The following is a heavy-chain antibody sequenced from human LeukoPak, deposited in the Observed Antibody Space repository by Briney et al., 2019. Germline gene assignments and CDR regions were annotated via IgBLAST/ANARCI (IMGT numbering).Heavy chain of an antibody. CDR3: ARYLSGDGGGWFDP. V-gene: IGHV4-39*07. J-gene: IGHJ5*02. CDR1: GGSISSSNYY. D-gene: IGHD5-12*01. CDR2: IYYSGST. Sequence: PSETLSLICTVSGGSISSSNYYWGWIRQPPGKGLEWIGSIYYSGSTYYNPSLKSRVTISIDTSKNQFSLNRRSVTAADTAVYYCARYLSGDGGGWFDPWGQGTLVTVSS.